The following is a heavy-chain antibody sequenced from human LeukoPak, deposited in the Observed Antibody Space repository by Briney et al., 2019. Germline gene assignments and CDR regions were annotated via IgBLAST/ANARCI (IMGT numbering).Heavy chain of an antibody. Sequence: GGSLRLSCAASGFTFSSYEMNWVRQAPGKGLEWVLYISSSDSTIYYADSVKGRFTISRDNAKNSLYLQMNSLRAEDTAVYYCARRYSSRWAFDYWGQGTLVTVSS. CDR2: ISSSDSTI. D-gene: IGHD6-13*01. CDR3: ARRYSSRWAFDY. J-gene: IGHJ4*02. V-gene: IGHV3-48*03. CDR1: GFTFSSYE.